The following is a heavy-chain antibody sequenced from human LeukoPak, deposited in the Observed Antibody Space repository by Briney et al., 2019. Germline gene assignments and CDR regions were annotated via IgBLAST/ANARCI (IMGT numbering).Heavy chain of an antibody. CDR2: IIPIFGTA. J-gene: IGHJ6*03. D-gene: IGHD2-2*01. V-gene: IGHV1-69*13. CDR1: GGTFSSYA. CDR3: ARAPLPVVVVPAAIGAHYYYYMDV. Sequence: GASVKVSCKASGGTFSSYAISWVRQAPGQGLEWMGGIIPIFGTANYAQKFQGRVTITADESTSTAYMELSSLRSEDTAVYYCARAPLPVVVVPAAIGAHYYYYMDVWGKGTTVTVSS.